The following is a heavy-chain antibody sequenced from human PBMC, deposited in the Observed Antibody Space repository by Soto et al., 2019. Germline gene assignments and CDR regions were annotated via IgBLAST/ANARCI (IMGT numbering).Heavy chain of an antibody. CDR1: GFTFSSYA. D-gene: IGHD5-18*01. Sequence: GGSLRLSCAASGFTFSSYAMSWVRQAPGKGLEWVSAISDGGGSTYYADSVKGRFTISRDNSKNTLYLQMNSLRAEDTAVYHCAKDTAMAPYYFEYWGQGTLVTVSS. CDR2: ISDGGGST. CDR3: AKDTAMAPYYFEY. J-gene: IGHJ4*02. V-gene: IGHV3-23*01.